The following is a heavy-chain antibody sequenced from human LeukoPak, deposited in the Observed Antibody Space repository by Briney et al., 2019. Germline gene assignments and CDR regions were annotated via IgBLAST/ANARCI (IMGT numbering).Heavy chain of an antibody. D-gene: IGHD3-22*01. Sequence: ASVKVSCKASGYTFTGYYIHWVRQAPGQGLEWLGWINPNSGGTNYAQKFQGRVTMTTDTSITTAYMELSRLRSDDTAVYYCARVDDRGHYSDSSGPRKLFDYWGQGTLVTVSS. CDR3: ARVDDRGHYSDSSGPRKLFDY. CDR2: INPNSGGT. J-gene: IGHJ4*02. CDR1: GYTFTGYY. V-gene: IGHV1-2*02.